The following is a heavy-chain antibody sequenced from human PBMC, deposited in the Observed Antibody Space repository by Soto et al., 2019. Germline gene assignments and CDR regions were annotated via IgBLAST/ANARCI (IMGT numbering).Heavy chain of an antibody. Sequence: QVQLQESGPGLVNPSQTLSLTCTVSGGSISSGNYYWSWVRQHPGKGLEWIGYIYYSGSTFYNPSLKRRVTLSVDTSKNQFSLKLSSVTAADTAVYYCARDLGDGYNPYYYSGMDVWGQGTTVTVSS. V-gene: IGHV4-31*03. J-gene: IGHJ6*02. D-gene: IGHD5-12*01. CDR2: IYYSGST. CDR1: GGSISSGNYY. CDR3: ARDLGDGYNPYYYSGMDV.